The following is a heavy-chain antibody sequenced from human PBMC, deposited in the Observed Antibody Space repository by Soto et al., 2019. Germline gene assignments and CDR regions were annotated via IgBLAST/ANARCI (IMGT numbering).Heavy chain of an antibody. V-gene: IGHV3-23*01. J-gene: IGHJ4*02. CDR2: ISGSGLST. Sequence: PGGSLRLSCAASGFTFNSYAMSWVRQAPGKGLEWVSSISGSGLSTYYADSVKGRFTISRDNSKNTLYLQMDRLRAEDTAVYYCTRNSDYDFSSGFLYWGQGTLVTVSS. CDR3: TRNSDYDFSSGFLY. D-gene: IGHD3-3*01. CDR1: GFTFNSYA.